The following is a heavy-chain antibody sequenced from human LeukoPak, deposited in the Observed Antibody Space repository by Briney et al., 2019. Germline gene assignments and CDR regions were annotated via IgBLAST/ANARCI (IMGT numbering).Heavy chain of an antibody. D-gene: IGHD2-2*01. V-gene: IGHV4-39*01. J-gene: IGHJ6*03. CDR2: IYYSGST. Sequence: SETLSLTCTVSGGSISSSSYYWGWIRQPPGKGLEWIGSIYYSGSTYYNPSLKSRVTISVDTSKNQFSLKLSSVTAADTAVYYCARRLGSTSTTYYHYYYMDVWGKGTTVTVSS. CDR1: GGSISSSSYY. CDR3: ARRLGSTSTTYYHYYYMDV.